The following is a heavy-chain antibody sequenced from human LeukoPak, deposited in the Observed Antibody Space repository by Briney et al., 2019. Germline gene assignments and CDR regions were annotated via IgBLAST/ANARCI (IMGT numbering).Heavy chain of an antibody. CDR3: ARGGSSSSWYYYMDV. CDR1: GFTFSSYA. CDR2: ISYDGSKK. V-gene: IGHV3-30*01. Sequence: GGSLRLSCAASGFTFSSYAMHWVRQAPGKGLEWVAVISYDGSKKYYADSVRGRFTISRDNSRNTLYLQMNSLRAEDTAVYYCARGGSSSSWYYYMDVWGKGTTVTVSS. J-gene: IGHJ6*03. D-gene: IGHD6-13*01.